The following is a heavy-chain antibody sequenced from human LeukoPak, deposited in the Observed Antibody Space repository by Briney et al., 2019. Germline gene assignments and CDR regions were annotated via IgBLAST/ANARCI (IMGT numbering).Heavy chain of an antibody. Sequence: GESLKISCKGSGYSFTTYWIGWVRQMPGKGLESMGIIYPGDSDTKYSPSFQDQVTISADRSISTAYLQWSSLKASDTAMYYCASGAGIAAPGTYDAFDIWGQGTMVTVSS. D-gene: IGHD6-13*01. CDR1: GYSFTTYW. CDR2: IYPGDSDT. CDR3: ASGAGIAAPGTYDAFDI. J-gene: IGHJ3*02. V-gene: IGHV5-51*01.